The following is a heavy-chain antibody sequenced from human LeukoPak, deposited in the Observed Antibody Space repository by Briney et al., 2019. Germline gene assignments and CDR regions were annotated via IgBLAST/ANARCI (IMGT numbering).Heavy chain of an antibody. Sequence: PGGSLRLSCAASGFTFSSYAMSWVRQAPGKGLEWVSAISGSGGSTYYADSVKGRFTISRDNSKNTLYLQMNSLRAEDTAVYYCAKDQSTRLRRWLGDAFDIWGQGTMVTVSS. V-gene: IGHV3-23*01. D-gene: IGHD4-17*01. J-gene: IGHJ3*02. CDR1: GFTFSSYA. CDR2: ISGSGGST. CDR3: AKDQSTRLRRWLGDAFDI.